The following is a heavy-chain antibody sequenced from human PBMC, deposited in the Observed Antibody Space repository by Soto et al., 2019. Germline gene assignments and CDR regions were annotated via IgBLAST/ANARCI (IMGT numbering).Heavy chain of an antibody. D-gene: IGHD3-22*01. J-gene: IGHJ6*02. V-gene: IGHV1-18*01. CDR1: GYTFTSYG. Sequence: ASVKVSCKASGYTFTSYGISWVRQAPGQGLEWMGWISAYNGNTNYAQKLQGRVTMTTDTSTSTAYMELRSLRSDDTAVYYCARDRANYYYDSSGYPGYYYYYSGMDVWGQGTTVTVSS. CDR3: ARDRANYYYDSSGYPGYYYYYSGMDV. CDR2: ISAYNGNT.